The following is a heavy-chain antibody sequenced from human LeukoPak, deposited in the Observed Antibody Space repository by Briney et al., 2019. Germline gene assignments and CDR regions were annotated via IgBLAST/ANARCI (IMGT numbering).Heavy chain of an antibody. V-gene: IGHV3-74*01. CDR3: AKTAVVITFRFDD. CDR2: ITNDGSST. D-gene: IGHD4/OR15-4a*01. CDR1: GLTFSSHW. J-gene: IGHJ4*02. Sequence: PGGSLRLSCAASGLTFSSHWMHWVRQAPGKGLVWVSRITNDGSSTTYADSVKGRFTISRDNSKNMVYLQMNSLRADDTAVYYCAKTAVVITFRFDDWGQGALVTVSS.